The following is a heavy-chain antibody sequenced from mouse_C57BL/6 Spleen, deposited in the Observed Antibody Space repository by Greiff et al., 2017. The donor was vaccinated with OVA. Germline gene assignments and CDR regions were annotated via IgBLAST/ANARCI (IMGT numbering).Heavy chain of an antibody. CDR2: IDPSDSYT. CDR1: GYTFTSYW. D-gene: IGHD2-3*01. Sequence: VQLKQPGAELVRPGTSVKLSCKASGYTFTSYWMHWVKQRPGQGLEWIGVIDPSDSYTNYNQKFKGKATLTVDTSSSTAYMQLSSLTSEDSAVYYCARSDGYYAMDYWGQGTSVTVSS. V-gene: IGHV1-59*01. CDR3: ARSDGYYAMDY. J-gene: IGHJ4*01.